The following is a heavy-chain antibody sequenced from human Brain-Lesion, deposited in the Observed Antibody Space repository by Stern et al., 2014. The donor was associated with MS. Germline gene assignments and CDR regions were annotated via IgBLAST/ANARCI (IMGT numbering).Heavy chain of an antibody. Sequence: VQLVESGPEVKKPGSSVQVSCKASGGTFGTYPITWLRQAPGQGLEWMGGIIPIFGSPNYAQKFQGRVTIPADRSTTTVYMKLSSLKSDDAAVYYCAKDGPALVTNWFDPWGRGTLVTVSS. D-gene: IGHD5-18*01. CDR1: GGTFGTYP. CDR3: AKDGPALVTNWFDP. V-gene: IGHV1-69*06. CDR2: IIPIFGSP. J-gene: IGHJ5*02.